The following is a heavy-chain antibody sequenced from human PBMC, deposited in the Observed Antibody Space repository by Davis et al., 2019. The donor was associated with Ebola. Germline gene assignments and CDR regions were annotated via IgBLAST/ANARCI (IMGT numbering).Heavy chain of an antibody. CDR2: IYYSGST. V-gene: IGHV4-39*01. CDR1: GGSISSSSYY. D-gene: IGHD5-12*01. J-gene: IGHJ6*04. CDR3: ARQKSIVATTPFYYYYGMDV. Sequence: SETLSLTCTVSGGSISSSSYYWGWIRQPPGKGLEWIGSIYYSGSTYYNPSLKSRVTISVDTSKNQFSLKLSSVTAADTAVYYCARQKSIVATTPFYYYYGMDVWGKGTTVTVSS.